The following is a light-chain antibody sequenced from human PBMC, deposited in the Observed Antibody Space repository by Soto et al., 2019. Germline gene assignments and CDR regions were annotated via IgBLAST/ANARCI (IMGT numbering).Light chain of an antibody. CDR3: QQYYSTPPLT. V-gene: IGKV4-1*01. Sequence: DIVVTHSPDSLALSLGERATINCNSGQSVLYIPRNKSYIAWFQQKPGQPPKLLIYWASSREPGVPDRFTGSGSGTDFTLTISSLQAEDVAVYYCQQYYSTPPLTLGGGTKVDTK. J-gene: IGKJ4*01. CDR2: WAS. CDR1: QSVLYIPRNKSY.